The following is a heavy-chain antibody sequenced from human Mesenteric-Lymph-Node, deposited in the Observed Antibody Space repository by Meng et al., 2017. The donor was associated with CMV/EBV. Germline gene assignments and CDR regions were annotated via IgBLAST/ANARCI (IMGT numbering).Heavy chain of an antibody. CDR2: IIPILGIA. D-gene: IGHD2-2*01. Sequence: SVKVSCKASGGTFSSYAISWVRQAPGQGLEWMGGIIPILGIANYAQKFQGRVTMTMTTDTSTSTAYMEVRSLGSDDTAAYYCARTSPRRYTVIVPAAMDYWGQGTLVTVSS. CDR1: GGTFSSYA. V-gene: IGHV1-69*10. J-gene: IGHJ4*02. CDR3: ARTSPRRYTVIVPAAMDY.